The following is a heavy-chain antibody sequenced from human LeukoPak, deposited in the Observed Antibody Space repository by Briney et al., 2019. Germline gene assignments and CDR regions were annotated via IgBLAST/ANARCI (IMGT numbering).Heavy chain of an antibody. D-gene: IGHD3-3*01. CDR1: GGSFSGYY. CDR2: VNHSGST. V-gene: IGHV4-34*01. J-gene: IGHJ6*03. CDR3: ARGEWSYDFWSGYYLAPSYYMDV. Sequence: PSETLSLTCAVYGGSFSGYYWSWIRQPPGKGLEWIGEVNHSGSTNYNPSLKRRVTISVDTSKNQFSLEMSSVTAAVTAVYYCARGEWSYDFWSGYYLAPSYYMDVWGKGTTVTVSS.